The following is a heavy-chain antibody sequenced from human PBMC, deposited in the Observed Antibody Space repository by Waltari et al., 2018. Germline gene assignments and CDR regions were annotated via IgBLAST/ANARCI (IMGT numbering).Heavy chain of an antibody. Sequence: QVQLVQSGAAVKKPGSSVKVSCKASGGTFSSYDISWVRQAPGQGLEWMGGIIPILGIANYAQKFQGRVTITADKSTSTAYMELSSLRSEDTAVYYCARVNKYDSSGYYFSAEYFQHWGQGTLVTVSS. D-gene: IGHD3-22*01. CDR1: GGTFSSYD. J-gene: IGHJ1*01. CDR2: IIPILGIA. CDR3: ARVNKYDSSGYYFSAEYFQH. V-gene: IGHV1-69*10.